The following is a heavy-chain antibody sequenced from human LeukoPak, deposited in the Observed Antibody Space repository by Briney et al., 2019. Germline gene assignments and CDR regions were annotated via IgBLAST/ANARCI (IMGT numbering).Heavy chain of an antibody. CDR1: NYSISNGYY. J-gene: IGHJ5*02. D-gene: IGHD6-19*01. Sequence: NPSETLSLTCTVSNYSISNGYYWGWTRQPPGKGLEWLGSIYHGGSTYYNPSLKSRVTISVDTSKNQFSLRLSSVTAADTAVYYCARDRAVAGTKWFDPWGQGTLVTVSS. CDR2: IYHGGST. CDR3: ARDRAVAGTKWFDP. V-gene: IGHV4-38-2*02.